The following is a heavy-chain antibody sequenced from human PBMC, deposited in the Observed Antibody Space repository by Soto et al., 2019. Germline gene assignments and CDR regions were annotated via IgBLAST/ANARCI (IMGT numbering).Heavy chain of an antibody. CDR1: GFTFSSDA. CDR2: ISSNGIGT. Sequence: EVQLGESGGGLAQPGGSLRLSCAASGFTFSSDAMDWVRQAPGKGLEYVSGISSNGIGTYYASSVKGRFTISRDNSRDTVYLQMDRLRPEYMAVYYCARRARADYYYMDVWGKGTTVTVS. CDR3: ARRARADYYYMDV. J-gene: IGHJ6*03. D-gene: IGHD6-6*01. V-gene: IGHV3-64*01.